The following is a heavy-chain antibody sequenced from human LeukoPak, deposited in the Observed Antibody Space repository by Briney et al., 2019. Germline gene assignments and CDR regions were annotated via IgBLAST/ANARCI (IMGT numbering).Heavy chain of an antibody. J-gene: IGHJ5*02. CDR1: GYTLSDYD. D-gene: IGHD4-17*01. V-gene: IGHV1-8*01. Sequence: EASVKVSCKASGYTLSDYDINWVRQALGQGLEYMGWINPNSLIPGYARKFRGRVTLTMDTSIRTAYMELSGLTYDDTAIYYCARVKPVPTVSFDPWGQGTLVTVSS. CDR2: INPNSLIP. CDR3: ARVKPVPTVSFDP.